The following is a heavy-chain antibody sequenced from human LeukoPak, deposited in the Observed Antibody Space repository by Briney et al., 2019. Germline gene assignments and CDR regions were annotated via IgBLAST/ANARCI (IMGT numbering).Heavy chain of an antibody. CDR1: GGSISSSSYY. J-gene: IGHJ4*02. D-gene: IGHD2-21*02. V-gene: IGHV4-39*07. CDR3: ARGGDGVVPTRGPDY. CDR2: INHSGST. Sequence: SETLSLTCTVSGGSISSSSYYWGWIRQPPGKGLEWIGEINHSGSTNYNPSLKSRVTISVDTSKNQFSLKLSSVTAADTAVYYCARGGDGVVPTRGPDYWGQGTLVTVSS.